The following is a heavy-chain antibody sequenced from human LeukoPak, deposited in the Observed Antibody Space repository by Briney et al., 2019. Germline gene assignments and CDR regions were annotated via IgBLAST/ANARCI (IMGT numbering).Heavy chain of an antibody. CDR3: ARQAVTMDYYYGMDV. D-gene: IGHD4-17*01. J-gene: IGHJ6*02. V-gene: IGHV1-69*04. CDR2: IIPILGIA. Sequence: GSSVKVSCKASGGTFSSYAISWVRQAPGQGLEWMGRIIPILGIANYAQKFQGRVTITADKSTSTARMELSSLRSEDTVVYYCARQAVTMDYYYGMDVWGQGTTVTVSS. CDR1: GGTFSSYA.